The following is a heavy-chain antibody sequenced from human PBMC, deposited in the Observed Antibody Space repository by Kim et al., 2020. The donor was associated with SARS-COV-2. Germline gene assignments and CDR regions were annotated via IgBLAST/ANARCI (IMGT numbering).Heavy chain of an antibody. J-gene: IGHJ4*02. CDR3: ARPGVYYDFWSGYNY. V-gene: IGHV3-64*01. Sequence: SVKGRFTISRDNSKNPLYLQMGSLRAEDMAVYYCARPGVYYDFWSGYNYWGQGTLVTVSS. D-gene: IGHD3-3*01.